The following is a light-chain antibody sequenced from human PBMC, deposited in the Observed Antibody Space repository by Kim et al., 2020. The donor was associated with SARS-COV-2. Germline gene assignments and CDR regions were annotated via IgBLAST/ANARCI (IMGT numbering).Light chain of an antibody. J-gene: IGKJ2*01. CDR2: QAS. V-gene: IGKV1-5*03. CDR1: QIINTY. CDR3: QHYIRFPYT. Sequence: SASVGDRVTITCRASQIINTYLAWYQQKPGKAPDLLIYQASSLQIGVPSRFSGSGSGTEFTLTINSLQPDVFATYYCQHYIRFPYTFGQGTKLEI.